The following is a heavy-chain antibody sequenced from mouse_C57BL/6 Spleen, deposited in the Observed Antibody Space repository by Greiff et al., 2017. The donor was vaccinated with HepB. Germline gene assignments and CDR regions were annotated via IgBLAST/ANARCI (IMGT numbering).Heavy chain of an antibody. Sequence: EVQGVESGGDLVKPGGSLKLSCAASGFTFSSYGMSWVRQTPDKRLEWVATISSGGSYTYYPDSVKGRFTISRDNATNTLYLQMSSLKSEDTAMYYCARDSNYEYFDVWGTGTTVTGSS. D-gene: IGHD2-5*01. CDR2: ISSGGSYT. J-gene: IGHJ1*03. CDR3: ARDSNYEYFDV. CDR1: GFTFSSYG. V-gene: IGHV5-6*01.